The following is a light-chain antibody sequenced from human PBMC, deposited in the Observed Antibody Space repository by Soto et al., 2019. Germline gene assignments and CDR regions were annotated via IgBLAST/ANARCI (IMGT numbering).Light chain of an antibody. CDR3: NSYTGSNTFV. CDR2: EVT. CDR1: SSDVGGYNY. Sequence: QSALTQPASVSGSPGQSITISCTGTSSDVGGYNYVSWYQQHPGKAPQLMIFEVTNRPSGISNRFSGSRSGNTASLTISDLQAEDEAEYYCNSYTGSNTFVFGTGTKVTVL. V-gene: IGLV2-14*03. J-gene: IGLJ1*01.